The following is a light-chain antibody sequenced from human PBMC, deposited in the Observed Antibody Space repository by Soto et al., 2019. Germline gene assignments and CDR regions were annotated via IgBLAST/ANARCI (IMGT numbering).Light chain of an antibody. CDR2: DAS. V-gene: IGKV3-11*01. CDR1: QSVSSD. Sequence: EIVMTQSPATLSLSPGERVTLSCRASQSVSSDLAWYQQKPGQAPKLLIYDASNRATGIPARFSGSGSGTDFTLTISRLAAEDVAFYYCHQCSYWRSFGGGTNVEIK. CDR3: HQCSYWRS. J-gene: IGKJ4*01.